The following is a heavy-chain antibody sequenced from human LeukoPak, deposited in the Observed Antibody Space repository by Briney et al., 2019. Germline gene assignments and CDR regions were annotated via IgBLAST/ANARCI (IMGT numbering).Heavy chain of an antibody. D-gene: IGHD1-26*01. CDR1: GFTFSSYG. V-gene: IGHV3-66*01. Sequence: GGSLRLSCAASGFTFSSYGMHWVRQAPGKGLEWVSVIYSGGSTYYADSVKGRFIISRDNSKNTLYLQMNSLRAEDTAVYYCARNLGSAAPFDYWGQGTLVTVSS. J-gene: IGHJ4*02. CDR3: ARNLGSAAPFDY. CDR2: IYSGGST.